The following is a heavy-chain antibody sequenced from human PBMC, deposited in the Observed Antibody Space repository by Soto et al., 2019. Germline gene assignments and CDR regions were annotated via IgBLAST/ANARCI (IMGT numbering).Heavy chain of an antibody. V-gene: IGHV4-4*03. CDR3: ARDQNESGNYSTGYFDY. CDR1: GGSINSRYW. CDR2: IYHSGST. Sequence: PEALCLTWAVSGGSINSRYWWSWGRQSPGKGLEWIGEIYHSGSTNYNPSLKSRVTISVDKSKNQFSLNLSSVTAADTAVYYCARDQNESGNYSTGYFDYWGQGTLVTVSS. J-gene: IGHJ4*02. D-gene: IGHD3-10*01.